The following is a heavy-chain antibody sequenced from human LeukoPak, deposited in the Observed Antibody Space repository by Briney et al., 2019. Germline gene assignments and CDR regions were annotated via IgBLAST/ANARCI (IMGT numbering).Heavy chain of an antibody. D-gene: IGHD3-16*01. J-gene: IGHJ4*02. CDR3: AAQSGLGY. CDR1: GASISSGSYY. CDR2: INHSGST. Sequence: SETLSLTCTVSGASISSGSYYWSWIRQPPGKGLEWIGEINHSGSTNYNPSLKSRVTISVDTSKNQFSLKLSPVTAADTAVYYCAAQSGLGYWGQGTLVTVSS. V-gene: IGHV4-39*07.